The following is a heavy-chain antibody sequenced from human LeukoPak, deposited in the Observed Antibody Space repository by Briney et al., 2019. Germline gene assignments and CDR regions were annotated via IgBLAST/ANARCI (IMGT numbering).Heavy chain of an antibody. CDR3: ARDQVGYSYGLYYFDY. Sequence: ASVKVSCKASGYTFTSYGISWVRQAPGQGLEWMGWISAYNGNTNYAQKLQGRVTMTTDTSTSTAYMELRSLRSDDTAVYYCARDQVGYSYGLYYFDYWGQGTLVTVSS. CDR2: ISAYNGNT. CDR1: GYTFTSYG. D-gene: IGHD5-18*01. V-gene: IGHV1-18*01. J-gene: IGHJ4*02.